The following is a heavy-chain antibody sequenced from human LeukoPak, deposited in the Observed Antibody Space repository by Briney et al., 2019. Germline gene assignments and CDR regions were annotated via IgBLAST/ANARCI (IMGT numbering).Heavy chain of an antibody. D-gene: IGHD3-22*01. CDR1: GVSISSGNYF. CDR3: ATASTESSGYFKYFVH. J-gene: IGHJ4*02. CDR2: IYHSGST. V-gene: IGHV4-31*03. Sequence: PSETLSLTCTVSGVSISSGNYFWSWIRQHPGKGLEWIGYIYHSGSTYYNPSLKSRVSISGDTSKNEFSLTLNSVTAADTAVYYCATASTESSGYFKYFVHWGQGSLVTVSS.